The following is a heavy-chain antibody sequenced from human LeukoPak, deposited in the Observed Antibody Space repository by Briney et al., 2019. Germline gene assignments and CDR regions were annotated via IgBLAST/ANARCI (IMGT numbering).Heavy chain of an antibody. CDR3: ARDLGWNYQYYMDV. CDR1: GDSISCCY. Sequence: SDTLSLTCAVSGDSISCCYWTWIRQSAEKGLEWIGRVFISGSTNYNPSLQGRVTMSVDRSKSRFSLRLSSVTAADTAVYFCARDLGWNYQYYMDVWGKGTTVIVSS. V-gene: IGHV4-4*07. CDR2: VFISGST. J-gene: IGHJ6*03. D-gene: IGHD6-19*01.